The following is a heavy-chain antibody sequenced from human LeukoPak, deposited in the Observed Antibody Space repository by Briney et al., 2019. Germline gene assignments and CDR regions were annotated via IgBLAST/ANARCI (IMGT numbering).Heavy chain of an antibody. J-gene: IGHJ5*02. Sequence: GGSLRLSCAASGFTFSNYAMSWVRQAPGKGLEWVSGISGSGGATNYADSVKGRFTISRDNSKNTLYPQMNSLRAEDTAVYYCAKDLGSGGSKWFDPWGQGTLVTVSS. D-gene: IGHD2-15*01. CDR2: ISGSGGAT. CDR3: AKDLGSGGSKWFDP. V-gene: IGHV3-23*01. CDR1: GFTFSNYA.